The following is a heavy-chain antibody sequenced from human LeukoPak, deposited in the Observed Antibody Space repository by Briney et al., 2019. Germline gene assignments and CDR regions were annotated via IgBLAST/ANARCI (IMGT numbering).Heavy chain of an antibody. CDR1: GGSISSGDYY. D-gene: IGHD5-12*01. V-gene: IGHV4-30-4*01. J-gene: IGHJ4*02. Sequence: SETLSLTCTVSGGSISSGDYYWSWIRQPPGKGLEWIGYIYYSGSTYYNPSLKSRVTISVDTSKNQFSLKLSPVTAADTAVYYCARDRYSGLSDYWGQGTLVTVSS. CDR2: IYYSGST. CDR3: ARDRYSGLSDY.